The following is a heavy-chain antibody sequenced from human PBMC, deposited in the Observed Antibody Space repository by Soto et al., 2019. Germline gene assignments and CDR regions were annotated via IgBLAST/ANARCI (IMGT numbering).Heavy chain of an antibody. CDR2: ISYDGSNK. D-gene: IGHD2-2*02. Sequence: PGGSLRLSCAASVLTFSSYAMHWVRQAPGKGLEWVAVISYDGSNKYYADSVKGRFTISRDNSKNTLYLQMNSLRAEDTAVYYCARGARFNYCSSTSCYNYYGMDVWGQGTTVTVSS. CDR3: ARGARFNYCSSTSCYNYYGMDV. V-gene: IGHV3-30-3*01. CDR1: VLTFSSYA. J-gene: IGHJ6*02.